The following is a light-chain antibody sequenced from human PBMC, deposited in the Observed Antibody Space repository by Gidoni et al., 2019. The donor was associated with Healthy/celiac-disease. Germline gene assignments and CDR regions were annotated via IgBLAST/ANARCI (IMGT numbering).Light chain of an antibody. CDR2: DAS. CDR3: QQRSNWPRT. Sequence: IVTTQSPATLSLSPGERATLSCRASQSVSSDLAWYQQKPGQAPSLLIYDASNRATGIPARFSGSGSGTDFTLTISSLEPEDFAVYYCQQRSNWPRTFGGGTKVEIK. CDR1: QSVSSD. V-gene: IGKV3-11*01. J-gene: IGKJ4*01.